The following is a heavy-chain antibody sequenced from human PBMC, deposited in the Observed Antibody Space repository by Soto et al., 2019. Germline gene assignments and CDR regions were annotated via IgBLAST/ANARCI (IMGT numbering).Heavy chain of an antibody. D-gene: IGHD3-22*01. J-gene: IGHJ3*02. CDR2: IKPDGSQK. CDR3: ARGDYYDSSGPFSDAFDI. V-gene: IGHV3-7*04. CDR1: GGTFSTYW. Sequence: GGSLRLSCAASGGTFSTYWMSWVRQAPGKGLEWVGNIKPDGSQKWYVDSVKGRFTISRDNAKNSLYLQMNSLRAEDTAVYYCARGDYYDSSGPFSDAFDIWGQGTMVTVSS.